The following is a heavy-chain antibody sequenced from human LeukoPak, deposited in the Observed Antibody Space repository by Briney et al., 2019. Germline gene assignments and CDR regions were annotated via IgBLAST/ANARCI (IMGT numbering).Heavy chain of an antibody. D-gene: IGHD5-18*01. J-gene: IGHJ4*02. CDR3: ARDQGGYSYGSDFDY. CDR1: GFTFSSYG. V-gene: IGHV3-30*03. CDR2: ISYDGSNK. Sequence: PGGSLRLSCATSGFTFSSYGMHWVRQAPGKGLEWVAVISYDGSNKYYADSVKGRFTISRDNSKNTLYLQMNSLRAEDTAVYYCARDQGGYSYGSDFDYWGQGTLVTVSS.